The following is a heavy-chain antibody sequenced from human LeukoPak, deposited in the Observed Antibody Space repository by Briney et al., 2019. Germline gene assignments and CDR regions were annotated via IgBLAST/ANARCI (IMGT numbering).Heavy chain of an antibody. V-gene: IGHV3-33*08. CDR1: GFTFSSYA. J-gene: IGHJ4*02. CDR2: IWYDGSNK. CDR3: ARVNIYDDFDY. D-gene: IGHD2-21*01. Sequence: PGGSLRLSCAASGFTFSSYAMHWVRQAPGKGLEWVAVIWYDGSNKYYADSVKGRLTISRDNSKNTLYLQMNSLRAEDTAVYYCARVNIYDDFDYWGQGTLVTVSS.